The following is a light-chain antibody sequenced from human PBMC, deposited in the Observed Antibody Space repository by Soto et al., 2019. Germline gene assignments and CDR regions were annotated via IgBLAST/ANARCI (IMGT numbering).Light chain of an antibody. CDR1: QSISLY. J-gene: IGKJ1*01. V-gene: IGKV1-39*01. CDR2: ASS. Sequence: ILMTQSPSSMSASVGDRVTITCRAGQSISLYLNWYQQTPGKAPKLLIYASSSLQSGVPSRFSGSGSWTEFTLTISSLQPDDFATYDRQQYNSYSGTFGQGTKVDIK. CDR3: QQYNSYSGT.